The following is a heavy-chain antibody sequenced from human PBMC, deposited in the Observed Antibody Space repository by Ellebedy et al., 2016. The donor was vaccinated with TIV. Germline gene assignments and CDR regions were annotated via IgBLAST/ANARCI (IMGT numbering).Heavy chain of an antibody. CDR3: ATQDTSLVARVDH. Sequence: GESLKISXAASGFTFSIYAMHWVRQAPGKGLEWVAVISYDGSNKYYADSVKGRFTISRDDSKNTVFLHINSLTPEDSGVYYCATQDTSLVARVDHWGQGTLVTVS. D-gene: IGHD5-18*01. CDR2: ISYDGSNK. CDR1: GFTFSIYA. V-gene: IGHV3-30-3*01. J-gene: IGHJ4*02.